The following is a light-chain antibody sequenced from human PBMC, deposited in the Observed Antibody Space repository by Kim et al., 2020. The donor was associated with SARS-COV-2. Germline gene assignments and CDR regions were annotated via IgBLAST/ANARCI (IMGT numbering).Light chain of an antibody. CDR3: SSRDTTGNYVV. J-gene: IGLJ2*01. V-gene: IGLV3-19*01. CDR2: GRN. Sequence: ALRQTVRITCQGDSLRNYYASWYQQKPGQAPAVVIYGRNNRPSGIPDRFSGSDSGNTASLTITGAQAEDEADYYCSSRDTTGNYVVFGGGTKLTVL. CDR1: SLRNYY.